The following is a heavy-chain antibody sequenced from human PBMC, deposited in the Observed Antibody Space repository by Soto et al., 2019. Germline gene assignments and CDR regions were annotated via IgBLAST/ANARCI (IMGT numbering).Heavy chain of an antibody. J-gene: IGHJ4*02. Sequence: EVQLVESGGGLVQPGGSLRLSCAASGFTFRDHWMHWVRQAPGKGLVWVSRINSDGSTTTYADSLKGRFTISRDNAKCILYLQMNSLRAADSARYYCEGGYSRGLDYWGQGTLVTVSS. CDR3: EGGYSRGLDY. V-gene: IGHV3-74*01. D-gene: IGHD6-19*01. CDR1: GFTFRDHW. CDR2: INSDGSTT.